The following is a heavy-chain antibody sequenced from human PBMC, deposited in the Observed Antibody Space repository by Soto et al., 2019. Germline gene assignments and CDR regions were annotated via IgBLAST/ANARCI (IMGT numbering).Heavy chain of an antibody. V-gene: IGHV3-9*01. Sequence: GGSLRLSCAAAGFTFDDYAMHWVRQAPGKGLEWVSGISWNSGSIGYADSVKGRFTISRDNAKNSLYLQMNSLRAEDTALYYCAKAMNSGYVRYFDYWGQGTLVTVSS. CDR3: AKAMNSGYVRYFDY. CDR2: ISWNSGSI. J-gene: IGHJ4*02. CDR1: GFTFDDYA. D-gene: IGHD5-12*01.